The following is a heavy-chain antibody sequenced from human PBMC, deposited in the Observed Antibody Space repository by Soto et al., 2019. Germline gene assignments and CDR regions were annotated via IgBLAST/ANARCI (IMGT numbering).Heavy chain of an antibody. CDR2: IDQNGIT. CDR1: GDPISSSKW. V-gene: IGHV4-4*02. D-gene: IGHD2-2*03. J-gene: IGHJ6*02. Sequence: SETLSLTCAVSGDPISSSKWWTWVRQTPGKGLEWIGKIDQNGITNYNPSLESRVTILKDNSKNQLSLKLTSVTAVDSAVYYCARLDRDYYYYGMDVWGQGATVTVSS. CDR3: ARLDRDYYYYGMDV.